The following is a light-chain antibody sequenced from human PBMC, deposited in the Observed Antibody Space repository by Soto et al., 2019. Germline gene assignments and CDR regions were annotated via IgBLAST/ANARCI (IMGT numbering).Light chain of an antibody. V-gene: IGLV2-14*03. Sequence: QSVLTQPASVSGSPGQSITISCTGSSTDVGGYNYVSWHQQHPGKAPKLMIFDVTKRPSGVSNRFSGSKSGDTASLTISGLQAEDVADYYCSSYTRDKTVLFGGGTKLTVL. CDR3: SSYTRDKTVL. CDR2: DVT. J-gene: IGLJ2*01. CDR1: STDVGGYNY.